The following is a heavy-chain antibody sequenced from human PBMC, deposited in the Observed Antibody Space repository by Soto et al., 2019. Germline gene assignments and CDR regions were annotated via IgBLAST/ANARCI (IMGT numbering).Heavy chain of an antibody. Sequence: GGSLRLSCAASGFTVSSNYMSWVRQAPGKGLEWVSVIYSGGSTYYADSVKGRFTISRDNSKNTLYLQMNSLRAEDTAVYYCARSPEFSWFGEPFDIWGQGTMVTVSS. V-gene: IGHV3-66*01. CDR2: IYSGGST. J-gene: IGHJ3*02. CDR3: ARSPEFSWFGEPFDI. D-gene: IGHD3-10*01. CDR1: GFTVSSNY.